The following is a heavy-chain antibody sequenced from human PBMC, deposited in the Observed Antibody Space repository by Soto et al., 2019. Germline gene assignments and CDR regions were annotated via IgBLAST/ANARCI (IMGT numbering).Heavy chain of an antibody. J-gene: IGHJ6*02. CDR3: ASDRFTSSSWYGHSYYTGMAV. D-gene: IGHD6-13*01. CDR2: IYYSGST. Sequence: PSETLSLTCTVSGGSVSSGSYYCGWIRQPPGKGLEWIGYIYYSGSTNYNPSLKSRVTISVDTSKNQFSLKLSSVTAADTAVYYGASDRFTSSSWYGHSYYTGMAVWAQG. CDR1: GGSVSSGSYY. V-gene: IGHV4-61*01.